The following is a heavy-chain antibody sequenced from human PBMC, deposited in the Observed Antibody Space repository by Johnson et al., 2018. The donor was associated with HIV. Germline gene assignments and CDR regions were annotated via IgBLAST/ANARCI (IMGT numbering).Heavy chain of an antibody. Sequence: QVQLVESGGGVVQPGRSLRLSCAASGFTLSHYGMHWVRQAPGKGLEWVALISYDGRNEYYADSVKGRFTISRDNSKNTLYLQMSSLRAEDTAVYYCAKDREAWYISRWSPTDAFDIWGQGTMVTVSS. CDR3: AKDREAWYISRWSPTDAFDI. J-gene: IGHJ3*02. CDR2: ISYDGRNE. CDR1: GFTLSHYG. V-gene: IGHV3-30*18. D-gene: IGHD6-13*01.